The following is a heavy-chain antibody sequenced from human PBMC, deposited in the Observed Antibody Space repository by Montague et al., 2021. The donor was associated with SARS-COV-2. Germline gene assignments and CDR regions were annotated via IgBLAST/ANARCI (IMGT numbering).Heavy chain of an antibody. CDR2: INHSGST. CDR1: GGSFSGYY. V-gene: IGHV4-34*01. CDR3: ARGARQGYGFRLGSFDS. D-gene: IGHD3-10*01. J-gene: IGHJ4*02. Sequence: SETLYLTCAVYGGSFSGYYWNWIRQPTGKGLEWIGEINHSGSTKYNPSLKSRVTMSVDKSKNQFSLKLSSVTAADTAVYYCARGARQGYGFRLGSFDSWGQGTLVAVSS.